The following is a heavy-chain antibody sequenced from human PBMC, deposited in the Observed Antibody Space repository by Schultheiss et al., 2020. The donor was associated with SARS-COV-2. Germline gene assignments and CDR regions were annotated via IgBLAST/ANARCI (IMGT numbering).Heavy chain of an antibody. CDR2: ISYDGTDK. V-gene: IGHV3-30*10. J-gene: IGHJ4*02. Sequence: GGSLRLSCAASGFTFSSYAMHWVRQAPGKGLVWVALISYDGTDKYYTDSVKGRFTISRDNSKNTLYLQMNSLRAEDTALYYCARPSNDYDILTGYYNYWGQGTLVTVSS. D-gene: IGHD3-9*01. CDR1: GFTFSSYA. CDR3: ARPSNDYDILTGYYNY.